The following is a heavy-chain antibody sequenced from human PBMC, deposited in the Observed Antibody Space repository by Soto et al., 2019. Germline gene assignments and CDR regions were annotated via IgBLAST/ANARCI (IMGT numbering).Heavy chain of an antibody. CDR3: ARAIGHCSSTSCYPARRGYYGMDV. V-gene: IGHV1-69*02. J-gene: IGHJ6*02. D-gene: IGHD2-2*01. CDR1: GGTFSSYT. CDR2: IIPILGIA. Sequence: QVQLVQSGAEVKKPGSSVKVSCKASGGTFSSYTISWVRQAPGQGLEWMGRIIPILGIANYAQKFQGRVTMTADKSTSTAYRELSSLRSEDTAVYYCARAIGHCSSTSCYPARRGYYGMDVWGQGTTVTVSS.